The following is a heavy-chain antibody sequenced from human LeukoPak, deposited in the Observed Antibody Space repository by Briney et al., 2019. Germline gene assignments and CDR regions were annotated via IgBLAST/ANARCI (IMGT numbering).Heavy chain of an antibody. D-gene: IGHD3-3*01. CDR1: GGSISSYY. J-gene: IGHJ3*02. CDR3: ARVARMGGVVKGAFDI. V-gene: IGHV4-59*01. CDR2: IYYSGST. Sequence: PSETRSPTCTVSGGSISSYYWSWIRQPPGKGLEWIGYIYYSGSTNYNPSLKSRVTISVDTSKNQFSLKLSSVTAADTAVYYCARVARMGGVVKGAFDIWGQGTMVTVSS.